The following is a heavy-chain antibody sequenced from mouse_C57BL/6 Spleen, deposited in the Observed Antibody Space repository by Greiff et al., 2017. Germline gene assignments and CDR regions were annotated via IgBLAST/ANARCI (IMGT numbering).Heavy chain of an antibody. CDR1: GYTFTSYW. V-gene: IGHV1-53*01. CDR2: INPSNGGT. J-gene: IGHJ3*01. CDR3: ARDDYDGAWFAY. Sequence: VQLQQPGTELVKPGASVKLSCKASGYTFTSYWMHWVKQRPGQGLEWIENINPSNGGTNYNEKFKSKATLTVDKSSSTAYMQLSSLTSEDSAVYYCARDDYDGAWFAYWGQGTLVTVSA. D-gene: IGHD2-4*01.